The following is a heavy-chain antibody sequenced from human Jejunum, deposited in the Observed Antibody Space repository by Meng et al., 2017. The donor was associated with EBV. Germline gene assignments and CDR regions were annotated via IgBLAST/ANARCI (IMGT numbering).Heavy chain of an antibody. V-gene: IGHV3-11*01. CDR2: ISSGGTTI. J-gene: IGHJ4*02. D-gene: IGHD2-8*02. CDR3: ASPPGGGTGGY. Sequence: GGLVKRGGCLSLSCEVSGFTFSDYSMSWMRQAPGKGLEWVSYISSGGTTIYYADSVKGRFTISRDNGKNSLYLEMNSLRADDTAMYYCASPPGGGTGGYWGQGTLVTVSS. CDR1: GFTFSDYS.